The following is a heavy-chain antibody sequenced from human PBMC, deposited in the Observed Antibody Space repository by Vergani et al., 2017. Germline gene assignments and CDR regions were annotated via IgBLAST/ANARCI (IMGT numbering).Heavy chain of an antibody. CDR3: ARGGGLGGRCDKPLFYY. D-gene: IGHD2-15*01. Sequence: QVQLQESGPGLVKPSQTLSLTCTVSGGSINSHNYYWSWIRQPAGKGLEWIGRIHTSGSTNYNPSLKSRVTMSEDTSKNQFSLNLTSVTAADTAVYFCARGGGLGGRCDKPLFYYWGQGILVTVSS. J-gene: IGHJ4*02. V-gene: IGHV4-61*02. CDR1: GGSINSHNYY. CDR2: IHTSGST.